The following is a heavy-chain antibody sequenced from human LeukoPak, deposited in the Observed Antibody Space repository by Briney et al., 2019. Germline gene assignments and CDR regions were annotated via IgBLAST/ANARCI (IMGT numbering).Heavy chain of an antibody. CDR3: AKLVPHFDY. CDR2: ILYDGGNK. Sequence: TGGSLRLSCPASGFTFSSYGMHWVRQAPGKGLEWVAVILYDGGNKYYADSVKGRFTTSRDNSKNTLYLQMNSLRAEDTAVYYCAKLVPHFDYWGQGTLVTVSS. D-gene: IGHD4-23*01. J-gene: IGHJ4*02. V-gene: IGHV3-30*18. CDR1: GFTFSSYG.